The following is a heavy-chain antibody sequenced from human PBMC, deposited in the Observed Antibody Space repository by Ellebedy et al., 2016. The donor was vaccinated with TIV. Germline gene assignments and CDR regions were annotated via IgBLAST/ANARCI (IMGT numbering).Heavy chain of an antibody. CDR2: VYHTGSA. CDR3: ARGSRSLWFGELLPHYDY. D-gene: IGHD3-10*01. J-gene: IGHJ4*02. CDR1: SDSINDYF. Sequence: PGGSLRLSCTVSSDSINDYFWSWIRQPPGRGLEWIGHVYHTGSASYNPSLKSRVTISVDTSEHQFSLEVNSVTAADTAVYYCARGSRSLWFGELLPHYDYWGQGTLVTVSS. V-gene: IGHV4-59*01.